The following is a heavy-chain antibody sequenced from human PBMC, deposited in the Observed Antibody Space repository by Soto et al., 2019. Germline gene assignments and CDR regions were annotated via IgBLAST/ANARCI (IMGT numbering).Heavy chain of an antibody. CDR3: ARVLAKGVGSAGFDY. CDR2: INSKSGGT. J-gene: IGHJ4*02. D-gene: IGHD1-26*01. CDR1: GYTFTVYY. V-gene: IGHV1-2*02. Sequence: QVQLVQSGAEVKKPGASVNVSCKASGYTFTVYYMHWVRQAPGQGLECMGWINSKSGGTMYPQKFQGRVTMTWDTSISTAYMALTRLRSDDTAVYYCARVLAKGVGSAGFDYWGQGTLVTVSS.